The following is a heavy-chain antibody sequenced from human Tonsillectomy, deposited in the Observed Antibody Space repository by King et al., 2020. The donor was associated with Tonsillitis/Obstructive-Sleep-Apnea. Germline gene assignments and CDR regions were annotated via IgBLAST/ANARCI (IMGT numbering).Heavy chain of an antibody. Sequence: VQLQQWGAGLLKPSETLSLTCAVYGGSFSAYYWSWIRQPPGKGLEWIGEIIHSGSTNCNPSLKSRVTMSVDTSKNQFSLKLSSVTAADTAVYYCQGYCSSTTCYVFDYWGQGTLVTVSS. CDR2: IIHSGST. D-gene: IGHD2-2*01. J-gene: IGHJ4*02. CDR1: GGSFSAYY. CDR3: QGYCSSTTCYVFDY. V-gene: IGHV4-34*12.